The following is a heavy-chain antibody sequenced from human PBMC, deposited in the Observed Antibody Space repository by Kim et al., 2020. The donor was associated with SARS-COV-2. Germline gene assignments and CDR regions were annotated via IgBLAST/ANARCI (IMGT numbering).Heavy chain of an antibody. D-gene: IGHD5-18*01. CDR2: INHSGST. CDR1: GGSFSGYY. J-gene: IGHJ4*02. Sequence: SETLSLTCAVYGGSFSGYYWSWIRQPPGKGLEWIGEINHSGSTNYNPSLKSRVTISVDTSKNQFSLKVSSVTAADTAVYYCARFRPIDSYGKMDYWGQGTLVTVSS. CDR3: ARFRPIDSYGKMDY. V-gene: IGHV4-34*01.